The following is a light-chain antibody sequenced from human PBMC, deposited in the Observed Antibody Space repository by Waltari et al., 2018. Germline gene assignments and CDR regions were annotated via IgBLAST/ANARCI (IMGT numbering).Light chain of an antibody. Sequence: QSALTQPPSASATPGHRVTISCSGVNSNIGSKTANWYPHLPGAAPKLLIYSDNQRPSGVPDRFSGSKSGTSASLAISGLRSEDEADYYCAEWDDDSLNGPHVVFGGGTRLTVL. CDR2: SDN. CDR1: NSNIGSKT. J-gene: IGLJ2*01. V-gene: IGLV1-44*01. CDR3: AEWDDDSLNGPHVV.